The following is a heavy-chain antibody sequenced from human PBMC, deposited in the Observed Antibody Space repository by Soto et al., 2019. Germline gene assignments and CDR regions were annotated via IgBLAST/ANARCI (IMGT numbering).Heavy chain of an antibody. V-gene: IGHV4-59*01. CDR2: FSSTGST. J-gene: IGHJ4*02. Sequence: SETLSLTCAVSGASITHYYWNWIRQSPGKGLEWIVSFSSTGSTVYNPSLGSRVTISLDTSKNQFSLTLNSVTAEDTAVYYCAKGGRQWLVTSDFNYWGQGALVTVSS. CDR1: GASITHYY. D-gene: IGHD6-19*01. CDR3: AKGGRQWLVTSDFNY.